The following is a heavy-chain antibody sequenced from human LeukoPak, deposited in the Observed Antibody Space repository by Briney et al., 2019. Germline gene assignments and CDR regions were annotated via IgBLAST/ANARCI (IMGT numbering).Heavy chain of an antibody. CDR3: ARGGAVAGTLDY. Sequence: PGRSLRLSCAASGFTFSSYGMHWVRQVPGKGLEWVSVIWYDGSNKYYADSAKGRFTISRDNSKNTLYLQMNSLRAEDTAVYYCARGGAVAGTLDYWGQGTLVTVSS. J-gene: IGHJ4*02. CDR2: IWYDGSNK. CDR1: GFTFSSYG. V-gene: IGHV3-33*01. D-gene: IGHD6-19*01.